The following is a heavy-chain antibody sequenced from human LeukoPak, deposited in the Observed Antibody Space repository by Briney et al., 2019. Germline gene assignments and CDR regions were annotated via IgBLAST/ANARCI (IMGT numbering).Heavy chain of an antibody. CDR1: GGSFSGYY. J-gene: IGHJ4*02. CDR2: INHSGST. Sequence: SETLSLTCAVYGGSFSGYYWSWIRQPPGKGLEWIGEINHSGSTNYNPSLKSRVTISVDTSKNQFSLKLSSVTAADTAVYYCARFTKGNWSYFDYWGQGTLVTVSS. V-gene: IGHV4-34*01. D-gene: IGHD1-1*01. CDR3: ARFTKGNWSYFDY.